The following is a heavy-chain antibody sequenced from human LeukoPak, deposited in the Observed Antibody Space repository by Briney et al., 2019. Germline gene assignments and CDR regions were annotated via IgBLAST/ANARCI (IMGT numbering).Heavy chain of an antibody. J-gene: IGHJ4*02. V-gene: IGHV3-9*01. Sequence: GGSLRLSCVASGFTFDDYGMFWVRQTPGKGLEWVSAISWNSGIIAYADSVKGRFTIFRDNAKNSLYLQMNSLRVEDTAVYYCAKDRFFYDSGSKANWGQGTLVTVSS. CDR1: GFTFDDYG. CDR3: AKDRFFYDSGSKAN. D-gene: IGHD3-22*01. CDR2: ISWNSGII.